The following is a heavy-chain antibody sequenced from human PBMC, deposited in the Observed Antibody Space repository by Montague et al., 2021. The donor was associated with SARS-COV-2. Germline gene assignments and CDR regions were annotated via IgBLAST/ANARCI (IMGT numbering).Heavy chain of an antibody. V-gene: IGHV4-61*01. J-gene: IGHJ5*02. CDR1: RDSVSSGSYY. CDR2: THNTGNT. D-gene: IGHD6-13*01. CDR3: AGAWQPLVHEGFGWFDP. Sequence: SETLSLTCTVSRDSVSSGSYYWSWIRQPPGKGLEWIAYTHNTGNTKYNLSLSGRVTISIDTSKNQFSLKLSSVTAADTAVCYCAGAWQPLVHEGFGWFDPWGQGTLVTVSS.